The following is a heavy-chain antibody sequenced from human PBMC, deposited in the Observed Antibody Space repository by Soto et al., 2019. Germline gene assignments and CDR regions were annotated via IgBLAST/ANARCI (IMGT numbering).Heavy chain of an antibody. CDR1: GFTFDDYA. J-gene: IGHJ3*02. D-gene: IGHD2-15*01. CDR2: ISRNSGNI. CDR3: VKDKVQDMGVVVGATNAAFDI. V-gene: IGHV3-9*01. Sequence: GGSLRLSCAASGFTFDDYAMHWVRQAPGKDLEWVSGISRNSGNIGYADSVKGRFTISRDNAKSSLYLQMNSLRTEDTALYYRVKDKVQDMGVVVGATNAAFDIWGQRTMVTVS.